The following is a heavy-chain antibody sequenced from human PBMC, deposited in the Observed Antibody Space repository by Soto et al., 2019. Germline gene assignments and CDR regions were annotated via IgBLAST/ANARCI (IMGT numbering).Heavy chain of an antibody. CDR2: INSSSSYT. Sequence: QVQLVESGGGLVKPGGSLRLSCAASGFTFSDYYMSWIRQAPGKGLEWVSYINSSSSYTNYAGSVKGRFTISRDNAKNSLYLQMNSLTAEDTAVYYCARTIAAGGGRQYFDLWGCGTRVTVSS. D-gene: IGHD6-13*01. J-gene: IGHJ2*01. CDR1: GFTFSDYY. CDR3: ARTIAAGGGRQYFDL. V-gene: IGHV3-11*05.